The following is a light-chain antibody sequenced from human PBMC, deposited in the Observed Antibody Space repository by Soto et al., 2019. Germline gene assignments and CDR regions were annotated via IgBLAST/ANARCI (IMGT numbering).Light chain of an antibody. V-gene: IGKV3-20*01. CDR3: HQYGSSPTT. J-gene: IGKJ1*01. CDR2: DAS. Sequence: EIVLTQSPGTLSLSPGARATLSCRASQSVSSSYLAWYQQKPGQAPRLLIYDASNRATGIPARFSGSGSATDFTLTISSLEPEDFAVYYCHQYGSSPTTLGQGTKVDIK. CDR1: QSVSSSY.